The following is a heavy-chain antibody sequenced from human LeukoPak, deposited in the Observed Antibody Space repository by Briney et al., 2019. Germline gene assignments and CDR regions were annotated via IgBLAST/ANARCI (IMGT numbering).Heavy chain of an antibody. Sequence: ASVKVSCTASGYTFTSYYMHWVRQAPGQGLEWMGIINPSGGSTSYAQKFQGRVTMTRDTSTSTVYMELSSLRSEDTAVYYCARATTKNTYFDYWGQGTLVTVSS. CDR1: GYTFTSYY. V-gene: IGHV1-46*01. J-gene: IGHJ4*02. CDR3: ARATTKNTYFDY. D-gene: IGHD2-2*01. CDR2: INPSGGST.